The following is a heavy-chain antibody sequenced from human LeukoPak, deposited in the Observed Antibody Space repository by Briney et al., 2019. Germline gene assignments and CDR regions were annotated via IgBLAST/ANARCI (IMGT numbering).Heavy chain of an antibody. CDR2: VDPEDGET. J-gene: IGHJ3*01. D-gene: IGHD1-14*01. CDR1: GYTFTDYY. Sequence: ASVKVSCKASGYTFTDYYIHWVQQAPGKGPEWMGRVDPEDGETKYSEKFQGRVTITADTSTDTAFMELSRLRSEDTAVYYCVTAVTGAAFDLWGQGTKVTVSS. CDR3: VTAVTGAAFDL. V-gene: IGHV1-69-2*01.